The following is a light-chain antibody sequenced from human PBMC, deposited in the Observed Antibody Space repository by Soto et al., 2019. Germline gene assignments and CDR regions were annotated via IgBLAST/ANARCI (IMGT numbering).Light chain of an antibody. CDR3: QQYDVAPMT. Sequence: DLPMTQSPSSLSASVGDRVTVTCRASEVVGIYLNWYQQKPGKAPKLLIYDASHLETGVPSRFSGSGSVTDFTLTISSLQPEDAATYFCQQYDVAPMTFGPGTKVEI. CDR1: EVVGIY. CDR2: DAS. J-gene: IGKJ3*01. V-gene: IGKV1-33*01.